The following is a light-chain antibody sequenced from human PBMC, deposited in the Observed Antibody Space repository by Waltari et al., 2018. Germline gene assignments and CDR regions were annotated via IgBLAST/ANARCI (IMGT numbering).Light chain of an antibody. CDR2: KVS. Sequence: DVVMTQSPLSLPITPGPTASISCRSSQSFVHSDGNTYLSWYQQKPGQPPRLLIYKVSNRDSGVPDRFSGSGAGTDFTLKISRVEAEDVGVYYCGQGTKVPYSFGQGTKVEIK. CDR3: GQGTKVPYS. V-gene: IGKV2-30*02. J-gene: IGKJ2*03. CDR1: QSFVHSDGNTY.